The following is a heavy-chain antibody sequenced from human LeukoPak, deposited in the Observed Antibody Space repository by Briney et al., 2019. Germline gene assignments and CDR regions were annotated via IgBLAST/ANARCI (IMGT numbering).Heavy chain of an antibody. J-gene: IGHJ4*02. CDR1: GYTFTSYY. D-gene: IGHD6-19*01. CDR3: ARDTPTNIAVAGIDY. CDR2: INPSGGST. Sequence: ASVKVSCKASGYTFTSYYMHWVRQAPGQGLEWIGIINPSGGSTSYAQKFQGRVTMTRDMSTSTVYMELSSLRSEDTAVYYCARDTPTNIAVAGIDYWGQGTLVTVSS. V-gene: IGHV1-46*01.